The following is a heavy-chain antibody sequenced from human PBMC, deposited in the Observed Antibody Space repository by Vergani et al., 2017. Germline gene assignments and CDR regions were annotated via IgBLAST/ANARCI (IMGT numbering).Heavy chain of an antibody. J-gene: IGHJ3*02. V-gene: IGHV3-23*04. CDR1: GFTFSSYA. CDR2: ISGSGGST. D-gene: IGHD2-8*01. CDR3: ASKGGVLMVYAMQNAFDI. Sequence: EVQLVESGGGLVQPGGSLRLSCAASGFTFSSYAMSWVRQAPGKGLEWVSAISGSGGSTYYADSVKGRFTISRDNSKNTLYLQMNSLRAEDTAVYYCASKGGVLMVYAMQNAFDIWGQGTTVTVSS.